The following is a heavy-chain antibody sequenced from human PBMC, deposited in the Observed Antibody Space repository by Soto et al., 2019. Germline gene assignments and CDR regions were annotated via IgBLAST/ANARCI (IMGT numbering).Heavy chain of an antibody. V-gene: IGHV3-33*01. J-gene: IGHJ4*02. CDR2: IWYDGSNK. Sequence: QVQLVESGGGVVQPGRSLRLSCAASGFTFSSYGMHWVRQAPGKGLGWVAVIWYDGSNKYYADSVKGRFTISRDNSKNTVYRQMNSLRAEDTAVYYCARGGLTDYFDYWGQGTLVTVSS. CDR1: GFTFSSYG. CDR3: ARGGLTDYFDY. D-gene: IGHD2-21*02.